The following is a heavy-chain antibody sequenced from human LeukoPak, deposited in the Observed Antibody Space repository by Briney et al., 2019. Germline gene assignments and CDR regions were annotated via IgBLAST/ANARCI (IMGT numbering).Heavy chain of an antibody. Sequence: GRSLRLSCAASGFTFSSYGMHWVRQAPGKGLEWVAFIRYDGSNKYYADSVKGRFTISRDNSKNTLYLQMNSLRAEDTAVYYCAKDGYDDNWFDPWGQGTLVTVSS. CDR1: GFTFSSYG. CDR2: IRYDGSNK. D-gene: IGHD3-16*01. CDR3: AKDGYDDNWFDP. V-gene: IGHV3-30*02. J-gene: IGHJ5*02.